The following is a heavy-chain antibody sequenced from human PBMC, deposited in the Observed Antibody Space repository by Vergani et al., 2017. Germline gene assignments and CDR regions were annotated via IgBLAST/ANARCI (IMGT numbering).Heavy chain of an antibody. D-gene: IGHD3-22*01. V-gene: IGHV1-3*01. Sequence: QVQLVQSGAEVKKPGASVKVSCKASGYTFTSYAMHWVRQAPGQRLEWMGWINAGNGNTKYSQKFQGRVTITRDTSASTAYMELSSLRSEDTAVYYGARARYYYDSSGYPDYWGQGTLVTVSS. CDR3: ARARYYYDSSGYPDY. CDR1: GYTFTSYA. J-gene: IGHJ4*02. CDR2: INAGNGNT.